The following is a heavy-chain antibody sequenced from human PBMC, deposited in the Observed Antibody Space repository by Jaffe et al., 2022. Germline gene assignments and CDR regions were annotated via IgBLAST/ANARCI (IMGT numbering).Heavy chain of an antibody. CDR1: GYNFIQYY. CDR3: ARDFPPLSD. Sequence: QVHLVQSGPEVKAPGASVKVSCETSGYNFIQYYIHWIRQAPGQGLEWMGRADPHLNHSYPTEDFQGRLIMTLDTTINTAYIELRNLTSDDTAVYYCARDFPPLSDWGQGTSVIVSS. J-gene: IGHJ4*02. D-gene: IGHD3-3*02. CDR2: ADPHLNHS. V-gene: IGHV1-2*06.